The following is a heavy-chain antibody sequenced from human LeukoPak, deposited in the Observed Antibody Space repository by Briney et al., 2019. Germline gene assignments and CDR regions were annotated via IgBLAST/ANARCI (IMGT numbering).Heavy chain of an antibody. D-gene: IGHD3-22*01. J-gene: IGHJ6*03. CDR2: IYYSGST. V-gene: IGHV4-39*07. CDR3: ARARGGTYYYDSSGYPHYYYYYMDV. Sequence: SETLSLTCTVSGASISSNIYYWGWIRQPPGKGLEWIGSIYYSGSTYYNPSLKSRVTISVDTSKNQFSLKLSSVTAADTAVYYCARARGGTYYYDSSGYPHYYYYYMDVWGKGTTVTISS. CDR1: GASISSNIYY.